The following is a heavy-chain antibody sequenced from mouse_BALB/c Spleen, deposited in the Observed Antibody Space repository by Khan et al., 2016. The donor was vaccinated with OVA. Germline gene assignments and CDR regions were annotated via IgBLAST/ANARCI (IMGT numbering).Heavy chain of an antibody. CDR1: GFNIKDYY. V-gene: IGHV14-1*02. CDR3: ARDGYSPWFAY. CDR2: IDPENGNT. Sequence: MQLGESGAELVRPGALVKLSCKASGFNIKDYYIHWVKQRPEQGLEWIGWIDPENGNTIYDPKFLGKASITADTSSNTAYLQLSSLTSEDTAVYYCARDGYSPWFAYWGQGTLVTVSA. D-gene: IGHD2-3*01. J-gene: IGHJ3*01.